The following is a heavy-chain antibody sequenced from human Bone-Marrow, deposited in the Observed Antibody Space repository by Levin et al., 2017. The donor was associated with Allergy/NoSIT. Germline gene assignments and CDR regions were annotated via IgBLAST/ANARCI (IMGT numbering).Heavy chain of an antibody. CDR1: GFTFSSYA. CDR2: ISGSGGGT. D-gene: IGHD3-3*01. Sequence: GESLKISCAASGFTFSSYAMNWVRQAPGKGLEWVSSISGSGGGTYYADSVKGRFTISRANSKNTLYLQMNSLRDEDTAVYYCAKDTTPRSTAIFGVVMTVIDYWGQGTLVTVSS. V-gene: IGHV3-23*01. CDR3: AKDTTPRSTAIFGVVMTVIDY. J-gene: IGHJ4*02.